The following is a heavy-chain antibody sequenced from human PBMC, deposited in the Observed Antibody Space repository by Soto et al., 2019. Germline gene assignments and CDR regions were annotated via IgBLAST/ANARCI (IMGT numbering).Heavy chain of an antibody. V-gene: IGHV4-4*02. J-gene: IGHJ4*02. CDR1: SGSISSSNW. CDR3: ASDASSNGDPFDY. Sequence: QVQLQESGPGLVKPSGTLSLTCAVSSGSISSSNWWRWVRQPPGKGLEWIGESYHSGSTNYNPSLKSRVTISVDKSKNQFSLKLSSVTAADTAVYYCASDASSNGDPFDYWGQGTLVTVSS. D-gene: IGHD4-17*01. CDR2: SYHSGST.